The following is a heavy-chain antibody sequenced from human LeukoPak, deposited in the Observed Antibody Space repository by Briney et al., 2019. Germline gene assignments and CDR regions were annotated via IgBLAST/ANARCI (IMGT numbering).Heavy chain of an antibody. CDR1: GFTFSNYA. CDR2: IGSSVNTT. CDR3: ARDQAFDWFYYYYGMDV. Sequence: GGSLRLACAASGFTFSNYALSWVRQAPGKGLEWVSSIGSSVNTTHYADSVKGRFTISRDNSKTTLYLQMNSLSAEDTAIYYCARDQAFDWFYYYYGMDVRGLGTTVIVSS. D-gene: IGHD3-9*01. V-gene: IGHV3-23*01. J-gene: IGHJ6*02.